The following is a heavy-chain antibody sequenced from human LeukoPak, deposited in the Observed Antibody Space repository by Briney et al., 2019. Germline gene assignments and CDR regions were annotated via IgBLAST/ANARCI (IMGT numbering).Heavy chain of an antibody. CDR3: ARSMTTVTTFDY. CDR1: GFTFSSYS. D-gene: IGHD4-17*01. Sequence: GGYLSLSCAASGFTFSSYSMNWARLAPGKGLEWVSSISSSSSYIYYADSVKGRFTISRDNAKNSLYLQMNSLRAEDTAVYYCARSMTTVTTFDYWGQGTLVTVSS. V-gene: IGHV3-21*01. J-gene: IGHJ4*02. CDR2: ISSSSSYI.